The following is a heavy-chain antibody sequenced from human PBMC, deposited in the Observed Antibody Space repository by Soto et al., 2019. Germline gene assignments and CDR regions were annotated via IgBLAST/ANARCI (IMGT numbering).Heavy chain of an antibody. CDR1: VFTFISYW. Sequence: GWSLRLSCAASVFTFISYWMTWLRQAPGRGLECVANIKQDGTDKYYVDSVKGRFTISRDNTQNSLYLQMNSLRAEDTAVYYCARQTRAPESWGQGTLVTVSS. CDR2: IKQDGTDK. J-gene: IGHJ5*02. CDR3: ARQTRAPES. V-gene: IGHV3-7*03. D-gene: IGHD3-10*01.